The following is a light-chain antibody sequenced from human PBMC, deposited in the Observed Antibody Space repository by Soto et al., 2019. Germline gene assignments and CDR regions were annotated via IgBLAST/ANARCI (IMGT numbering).Light chain of an antibody. V-gene: IGKV3-20*01. CDR3: QQYGSSPPYT. CDR1: QSVSNTY. J-gene: IGKJ5*01. CDR2: GAS. Sequence: EIVLTQSPGTLSLARGERATLSCRASQSVSNTYLAWYQQKPGQAPRLLIYGASSRATGIPDRFSGSGSGTDFTLIISRLEPEDFAVYYCQQYGSSPPYTFGQGTRLEIK.